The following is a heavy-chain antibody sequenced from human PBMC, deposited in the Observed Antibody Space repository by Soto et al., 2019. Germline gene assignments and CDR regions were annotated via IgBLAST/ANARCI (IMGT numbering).Heavy chain of an antibody. J-gene: IGHJ4*02. Sequence: SETLSLTCAVSGGSISSGGYSWSWIRQPPGKGLEWIGYIHHSGSTNYNPSLKGRVTMSVDTSKNQFSLKLTSVNTADTAIYYCTRGGDPYKTGHWGQGTLVPSPQ. D-gene: IGHD2-21*01. CDR1: GGSISSGGYS. CDR2: IHHSGST. CDR3: TRGGDPYKTGH. V-gene: IGHV4-61*08.